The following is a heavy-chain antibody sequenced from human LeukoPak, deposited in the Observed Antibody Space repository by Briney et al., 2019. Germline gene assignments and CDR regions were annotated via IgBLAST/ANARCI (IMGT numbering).Heavy chain of an antibody. CDR2: IKQDGSEK. Sequence: GGSLRLSCAASGFTFSSYWMSWVRQAPGKGLEWVANIKQDGSEKYYVDSVKGRFTISRDNAKNSLYLQMNSLRAEDTAVYYCAREGFALLFSGEYFDYWGQGTLVTVSS. V-gene: IGHV3-7*01. CDR1: GFTFSSYW. J-gene: IGHJ4*02. CDR3: AREGFALLFSGEYFDY. D-gene: IGHD3-10*02.